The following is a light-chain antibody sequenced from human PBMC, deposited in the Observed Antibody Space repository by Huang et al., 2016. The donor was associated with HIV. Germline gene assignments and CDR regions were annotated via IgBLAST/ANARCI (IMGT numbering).Light chain of an antibody. CDR2: DAS. CDR3: QQRKYWPPIT. V-gene: IGKV3-11*01. CDR1: QSGNRD. Sequence: ETVLTQSPATLSLSPGERAPLSCRASQSGNRDLAWYQQKPGQTPRLLIYDASNRATGIPSRFSGSGSGTYFTLTISSLEPEDFAVYYCQQRKYWPPITFGQGTRLEIK. J-gene: IGKJ5*01.